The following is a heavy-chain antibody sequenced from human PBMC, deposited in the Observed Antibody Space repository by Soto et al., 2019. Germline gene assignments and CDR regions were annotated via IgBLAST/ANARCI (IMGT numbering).Heavy chain of an antibody. D-gene: IGHD3-10*01. Sequence: ASVKVSCKASGYPFTSFFIHWGRQAPGQGLECVGVINPRRGSANYAQKFQGRLTLTRDTSATTVYLDLSSLKSEDTALYFCVSAHYTFDIWGQGTLVTRLL. CDR3: VSAHYTFDI. CDR1: GYPFTSFF. J-gene: IGHJ4*02. CDR2: INPRRGSA. V-gene: IGHV1-46*01.